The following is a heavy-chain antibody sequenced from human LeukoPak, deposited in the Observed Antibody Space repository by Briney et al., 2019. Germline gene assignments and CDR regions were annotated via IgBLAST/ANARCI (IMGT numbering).Heavy chain of an antibody. CDR1: GFTFSSYA. V-gene: IGHV3-23*01. CDR2: ISGSGGST. Sequence: PGGSLRLSCAASGFTFSSYAMSWVRQAPGKGLEWVSAISGSGGSTYYADSVKGRFTISRDNAKNSLYLQMNSLRAEDTAVYYCARVNRPNYYDSSGYSRAYDYWGQGTLVTVSS. CDR3: ARVNRPNYYDSSGYSRAYDY. D-gene: IGHD3-22*01. J-gene: IGHJ4*02.